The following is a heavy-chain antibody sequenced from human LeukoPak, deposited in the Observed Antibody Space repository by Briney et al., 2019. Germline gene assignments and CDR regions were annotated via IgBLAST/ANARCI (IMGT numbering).Heavy chain of an antibody. CDR2: ISYDGSNK. Sequence: GGSLRLSCAASGFTFSSYAMHWVRQAPGKGLEWVAVISYDGSNKYYADSVKGRFTISRDNSKNTLYLQMNSLRAEDTAVYYCARDLAMGHGDYYFDYWGQGTLVTVSS. CDR3: ARDLAMGHGDYYFDY. CDR1: GFTFSSYA. D-gene: IGHD4-17*01. V-gene: IGHV3-30-3*01. J-gene: IGHJ4*02.